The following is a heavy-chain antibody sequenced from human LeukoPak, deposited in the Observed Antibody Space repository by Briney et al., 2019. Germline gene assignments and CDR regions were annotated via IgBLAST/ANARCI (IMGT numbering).Heavy chain of an antibody. CDR2: IYHGGST. CDR1: GGSISSSNW. CDR3: VSHREYYIDY. Sequence: SETLSLTCDVSGGSISSSNWWSWVRQSPGKGLEWIGEIYHGGSTNYNPSLKSRVTIALDKSENQFSLKLSSVTAADTAVYFCVSHREYYIDYWGQGTLVTASS. J-gene: IGHJ4*02. V-gene: IGHV4-4*02.